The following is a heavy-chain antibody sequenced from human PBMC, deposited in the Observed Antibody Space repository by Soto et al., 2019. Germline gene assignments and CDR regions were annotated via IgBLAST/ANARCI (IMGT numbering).Heavy chain of an antibody. CDR2: IYTSGST. Sequence: SETLSLTCTVSGGSISSYYWSWIRQPAGKGLEWIGRIYTSGSTNYNPSLKSRVTMSVDTSKNQFSLKLSSVTAADTAVYYCARDNSSSFGRYYGMDVWGQGTTVTVSS. CDR1: GGSISSYY. J-gene: IGHJ6*02. D-gene: IGHD6-13*01. CDR3: ARDNSSSFGRYYGMDV. V-gene: IGHV4-4*07.